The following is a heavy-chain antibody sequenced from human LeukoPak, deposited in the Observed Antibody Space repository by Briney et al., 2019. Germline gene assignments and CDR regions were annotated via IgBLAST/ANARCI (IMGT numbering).Heavy chain of an antibody. D-gene: IGHD1-14*01. V-gene: IGHV1-18*01. J-gene: IGHJ4*02. CDR1: GYNFINYG. CDR2: ISTYNGNS. CDR3: ARVARTAVGIRYYFDE. Sequence: ASVKVSCKASGYNFINYGISWVRQAPAQGLDWMGWISTYNGNSIYAQKFQGRVTMTTDTSTSTGYMDLRSLTSDDTAVYYCARVARTAVGIRYYFDEWGQGTLVSVSS.